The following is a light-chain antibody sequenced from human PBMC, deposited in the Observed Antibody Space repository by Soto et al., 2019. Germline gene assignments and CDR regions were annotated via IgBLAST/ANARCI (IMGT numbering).Light chain of an antibody. CDR1: SSDVGSYNL. Sequence: QSALTQPASVSGSPGQSITISCTGTSSDVGSYNLVSWYQQHPGKDPKLMIYEVSKRPSGVSNRFSGSKSGNTASLTISGLQAEDEADYYFCSYEGSSTYVFGTGTKLTVL. V-gene: IGLV2-23*02. CDR3: CSYEGSSTYV. CDR2: EVS. J-gene: IGLJ1*01.